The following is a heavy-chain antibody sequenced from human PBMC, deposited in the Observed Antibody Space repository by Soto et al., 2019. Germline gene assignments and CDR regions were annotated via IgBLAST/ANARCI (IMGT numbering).Heavy chain of an antibody. J-gene: IGHJ4*02. CDR1: GYTFTSYA. CDR2: INAGNGNT. CDR3: ARDQGSSWSFDY. V-gene: IGHV1-3*01. D-gene: IGHD6-13*01. Sequence: QVQLVQSGAEVKKPGASVTVSCKASGYTFTSYAMHWVRQAPGQRLEGMGWINAGNGNTKYSQTFQGRVTITRDTSASTAYMELSSLRSEDTAVYYCARDQGSSWSFDYWGQGTLVTVSS.